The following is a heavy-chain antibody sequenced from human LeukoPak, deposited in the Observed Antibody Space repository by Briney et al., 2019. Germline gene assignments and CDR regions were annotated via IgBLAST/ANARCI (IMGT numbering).Heavy chain of an antibody. J-gene: IGHJ6*02. D-gene: IGHD2-8*02. CDR2: ISGSGGST. V-gene: IGHV3-23*01. CDR1: GFTFSSYA. CDR3: ANRGTGFNYYYGMDV. Sequence: PGGSLRLSCAASGFTFSSYAMSWVRQAPGKGLEWVSAISGSGGSTYYADSVKGRFTISRDNSKNTLYLQMNSLRAEDTAVYYCANRGTGFNYYYGMDVWGQGTTVTVSS.